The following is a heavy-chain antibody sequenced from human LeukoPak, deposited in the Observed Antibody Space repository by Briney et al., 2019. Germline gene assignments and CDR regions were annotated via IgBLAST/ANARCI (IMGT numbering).Heavy chain of an antibody. CDR3: ARAPYSSGWYRAWYFDL. V-gene: IGHV4-59*01. CDR1: GGSISSYY. Sequence: ETLSLTCTVSGGSISSYYWSWIRQPPGKGLGWIGYIYYSGSTNYNPSLKSRVTISVDTSKNQFSLKLSSVTAADTAVYYCARAPYSSGWYRAWYFDLWGRGTLVTVSS. D-gene: IGHD6-19*01. CDR2: IYYSGST. J-gene: IGHJ2*01.